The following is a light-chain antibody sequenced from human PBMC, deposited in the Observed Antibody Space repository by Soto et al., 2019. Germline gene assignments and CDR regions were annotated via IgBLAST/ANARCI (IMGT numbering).Light chain of an antibody. CDR2: AAS. V-gene: IGKV3-20*01. J-gene: IGKJ1*01. CDR1: QSVSSAY. CDR3: QQYGSSSTWT. Sequence: EIVLTQSPGTLSLSPGERATLSCRASQSVSSAYLAWYQHKPGQPPTLLIYAASSRVTGIPDRFSGSGSGTDFTLTISSLEPEDVAVYYCQQYGSSSTWTFGQGTKVEIK.